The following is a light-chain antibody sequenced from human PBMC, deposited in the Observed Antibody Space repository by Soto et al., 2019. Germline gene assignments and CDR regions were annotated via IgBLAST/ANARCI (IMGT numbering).Light chain of an antibody. J-gene: IGLJ1*01. CDR1: TGAVTNGHY. CDR2: DTT. CDR3: LRSHNVPYV. Sequence: QAVVTQEPSLTVSPGGTVTLTCGSSTGAVTNGHYPYWFQQKPGQAPRTLIYDTTNRHSWTPARFSGSLLGGKAALTLSGAQPEYVAEYYSLRSHNVPYVFGTGTKVTGL. V-gene: IGLV7-46*01.